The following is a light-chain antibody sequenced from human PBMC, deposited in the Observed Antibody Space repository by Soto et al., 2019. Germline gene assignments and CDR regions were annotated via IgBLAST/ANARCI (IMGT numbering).Light chain of an antibody. CDR1: QTIINW. CDR2: KAS. CDR3: QQYHTYWWT. V-gene: IGKV1-5*03. Sequence: DIQMTQSPSTLSASVGDRVTITGRASQTIINWLAWYQQKPGKAPKLLIYKASTLEGEVPSRFSGSGSETEFTLTINSLQPDDSATYYCQQYHTYWWTFGQGTRLEIK. J-gene: IGKJ5*01.